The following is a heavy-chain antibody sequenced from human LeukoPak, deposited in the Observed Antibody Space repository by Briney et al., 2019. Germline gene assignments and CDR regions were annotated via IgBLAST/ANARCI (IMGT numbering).Heavy chain of an antibody. CDR1: GGSISNGGYY. CDR3: ARADYGDYYYGMDV. D-gene: IGHD4-17*01. CDR2: IYYTGST. V-gene: IGHV4-31*03. J-gene: IGHJ6*02. Sequence: PSETLSLTCTVSGGSISNGGYYWSWIRQHPGKGLEWIGFIYYTGSTFYNPSLKSRVTISVDTSKKQFSLKLSSVTAADTAVYYCARADYGDYYYGMDVWGQGTTVTVSS.